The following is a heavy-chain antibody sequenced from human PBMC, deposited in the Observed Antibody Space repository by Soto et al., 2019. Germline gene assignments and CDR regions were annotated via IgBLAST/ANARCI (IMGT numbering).Heavy chain of an antibody. V-gene: IGHV1-18*01. J-gene: IGHJ4*01. D-gene: IGHD2-21*01. CDR2: ISGYNGNT. Sequence: ASVKVSCKASGYTFNTYAITWVRQAPGQGLEWMGWISGYNGNTNYAQTLQGRGTMTTDTSTSTAYLELRSLRSDDTAVYYCARTGEYDSIPYYYADFWGQGTLVTVSS. CDR3: ARTGEYDSIPYYYADF. CDR1: GYTFNTYA.